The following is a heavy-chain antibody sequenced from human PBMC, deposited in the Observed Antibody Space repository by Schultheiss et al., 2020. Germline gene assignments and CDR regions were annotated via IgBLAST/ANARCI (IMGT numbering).Heavy chain of an antibody. CDR1: GFTFSSYA. Sequence: GESLKISCAASGFTFSSYAMHWVRQAPGKGLEWVAVISYDGSNKYYADSVKGRFTISRDNSKNTLYLQMNSLRAEDTAVYYCAKGGGIVGATPGAFDIWGKGTMVTVSS. CDR2: ISYDGSNK. V-gene: IGHV3-30*04. CDR3: AKGGGIVGATPGAFDI. D-gene: IGHD1-26*01. J-gene: IGHJ3*02.